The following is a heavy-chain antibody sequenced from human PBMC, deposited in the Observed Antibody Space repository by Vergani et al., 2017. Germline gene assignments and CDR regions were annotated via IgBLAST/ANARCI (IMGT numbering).Heavy chain of an antibody. D-gene: IGHD5-12*01. J-gene: IGHJ3*01. V-gene: IGHV3-9*01. CDR1: GITFWKFG. CDR3: TNGSVYYHDSAGHGYDPYTGFDL. CDR2: ISWNSGAV. Sequence: EVQLVESGGGLAQPGGSLRLSCEASGITFWKFGMHWVRQGPGKGLEWVSGISWNSGAVDYADSVRGRFTISRDNAKNSLFLEMNSLRFEDTAVYFCTNGSVYYHDSAGHGYDPYTGFDLWGQGTLVTVSS.